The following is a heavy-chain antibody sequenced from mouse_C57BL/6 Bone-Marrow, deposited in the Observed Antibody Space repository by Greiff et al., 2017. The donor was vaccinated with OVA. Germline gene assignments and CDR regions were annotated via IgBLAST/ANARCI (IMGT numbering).Heavy chain of an antibody. CDR3: ARRGYYYGSSWGFAY. V-gene: IGHV1-19*01. CDR1: GYTFTDYY. J-gene: IGHJ3*01. CDR2: INPYNGGT. Sequence: EVQLVESGPVLVKPGASVKMSCKASGYTFTDYYMNWVKQSHGKSLEWIGVINPYNGGTSYNQKFKGKATLTVDKSSSTAYMELNSLTSEDSAVYYCARRGYYYGSSWGFAYWGQGTLVTVSA. D-gene: IGHD1-1*01.